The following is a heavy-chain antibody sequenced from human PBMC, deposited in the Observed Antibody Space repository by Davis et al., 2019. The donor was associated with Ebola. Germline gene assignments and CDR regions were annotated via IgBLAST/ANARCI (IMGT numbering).Heavy chain of an antibody. Sequence: PGGSLRLSCAASGFTFSSYAMSWVRQAPGKGLEWVSAISGSGGSTYYADSVKGRFTISRDNSKNTLYLQMNSLRAEDTAVYYCAKDHTYSSGWLGYYFDYWGQGTLVTVSS. CDR3: AKDHTYSSGWLGYYFDY. CDR1: GFTFSSYA. J-gene: IGHJ4*02. CDR2: ISGSGGST. D-gene: IGHD6-19*01. V-gene: IGHV3-23*01.